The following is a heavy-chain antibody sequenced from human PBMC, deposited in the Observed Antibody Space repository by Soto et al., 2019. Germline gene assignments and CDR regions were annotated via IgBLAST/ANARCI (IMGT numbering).Heavy chain of an antibody. J-gene: IGHJ6*02. D-gene: IGHD2-2*01. V-gene: IGHV1-69*01. CDR1: GGTFSSYA. CDR2: IIPIFGTA. CDR3: ARDRCSSTSCPPYYGMDV. Sequence: QVQLVQSGAEVQKPGSSVKVSCKASGGTFSSYAISWVRQTPGQGLEWMGGIIPIFGTANYAQKFQGRGTITADESTSTAYMELSSLRSEDTAVYYCARDRCSSTSCPPYYGMDVWGQGTTVTVSS.